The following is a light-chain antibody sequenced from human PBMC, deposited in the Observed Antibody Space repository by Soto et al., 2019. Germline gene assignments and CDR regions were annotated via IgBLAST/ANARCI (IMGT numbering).Light chain of an antibody. J-gene: IGKJ1*01. CDR1: RSLLYSSTNRNY. Sequence: DTVMTQSPDSLAVSLGERVTINCKSSRSLLYSSTNRNYLAWFQQKPGQPPKLLTYWASTRESGVPDRFTGSGSWTDFTLTISSLQAEDVAVYYCQQYYSSPWTFGQGTKVEIK. V-gene: IGKV4-1*01. CDR3: QQYYSSPWT. CDR2: WAS.